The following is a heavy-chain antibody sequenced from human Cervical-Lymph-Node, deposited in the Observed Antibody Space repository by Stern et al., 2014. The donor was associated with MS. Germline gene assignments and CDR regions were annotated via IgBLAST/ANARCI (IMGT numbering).Heavy chain of an antibody. CDR1: GGTFSSYA. Sequence: VQLLESGAEVKKPGSSVKVSCKASGGTFSSYAISWVRQAPGQGLEWMGGIIPIFGTANYAQKFQGRFTVTADESTSTAYMELSSLRSEDTAVYYCARGEKQWLSLWDYWGQGTLVTVSS. J-gene: IGHJ4*02. CDR3: ARGEKQWLSLWDY. D-gene: IGHD6-19*01. CDR2: IIPIFGTA. V-gene: IGHV1-69*01.